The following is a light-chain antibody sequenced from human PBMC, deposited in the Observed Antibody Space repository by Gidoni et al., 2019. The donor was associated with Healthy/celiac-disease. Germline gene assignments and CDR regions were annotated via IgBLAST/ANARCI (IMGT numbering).Light chain of an antibody. J-gene: IGKJ1*01. CDR3: QQSYSTPWT. CDR1: QRISSY. Sequence: DIQMTQSPSSLSASVGDRVTITCRASQRISSYLNWYQQKPGKAPKLLIYAASSLQSGVPSRFSGSGSGTDFTLTISRLQPEDFATYYCQQSYSTPWTFGQGTKVEIK. CDR2: AAS. V-gene: IGKV1-39*01.